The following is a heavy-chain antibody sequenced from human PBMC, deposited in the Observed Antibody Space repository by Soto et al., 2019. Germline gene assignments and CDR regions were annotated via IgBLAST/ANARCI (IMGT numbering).Heavy chain of an antibody. J-gene: IGHJ5*02. CDR1: GGSISSSTYY. Sequence: QLQLQESGPGLVKPSETLSLTCSVSGGSISSSTYYWGWIRQPPGKGLEWIGSIHYSGNTYYNASLKSRVTISVDSSKNQFSLELSSVTAADTAVYYCVRALVVVTGGPGWFDPWGQGTLVTVSS. V-gene: IGHV4-39*01. CDR2: IHYSGNT. D-gene: IGHD2-21*02. CDR3: VRALVVVTGGPGWFDP.